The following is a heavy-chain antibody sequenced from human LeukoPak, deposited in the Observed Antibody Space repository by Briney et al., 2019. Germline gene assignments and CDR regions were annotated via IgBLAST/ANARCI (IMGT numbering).Heavy chain of an antibody. CDR1: GYTFNTYG. CDR3: ARDTADIVVVPAAH. V-gene: IGHV1-18*01. Sequence: ASVKVSCKPYGYTFNTYGITWVRQAPGQGLEWMGWISPYNGNTNYAQKFQGRVTLTTDTSTSTAYMELRSLRSDDTAVYYCARDTADIVVVPAAHWGQGTLVTVSS. J-gene: IGHJ4*02. D-gene: IGHD2-2*01. CDR2: ISPYNGNT.